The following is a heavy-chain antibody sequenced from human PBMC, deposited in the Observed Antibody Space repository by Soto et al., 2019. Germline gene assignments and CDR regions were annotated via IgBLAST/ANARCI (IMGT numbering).Heavy chain of an antibody. D-gene: IGHD3-22*01. J-gene: IGHJ4*02. CDR3: ARGRPYPKTRYSSGYYSRGPFAY. Sequence: SETLSLTCAVYGGSFSGYYWSWIRQPPGKGLEWIGEINHSGSTNYNPSLKSRVTISVDTSKNQFSLKLSSVTAADTAVYYCARGRPYPKTRYSSGYYSRGPFAYCGQGTLVTVSS. CDR2: INHSGST. V-gene: IGHV4-34*01. CDR1: GGSFSGYY.